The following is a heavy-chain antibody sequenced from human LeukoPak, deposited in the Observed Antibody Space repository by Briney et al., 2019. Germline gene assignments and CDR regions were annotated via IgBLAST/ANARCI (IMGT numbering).Heavy chain of an antibody. Sequence: PGGSLRLSCAAYGFTFSSYWMSWVRQAPGKGLEWVANIKQDGSEKYYVDSVKGLFTISRDNAKNSLYLQRNSLRAEDTAVYYCARMGGYGDPYYYGMDVWGQGTTVTVSS. J-gene: IGHJ6*02. CDR3: ARMGGYGDPYYYGMDV. CDR2: IKQDGSEK. CDR1: GFTFSSYW. D-gene: IGHD5-18*01. V-gene: IGHV3-7*01.